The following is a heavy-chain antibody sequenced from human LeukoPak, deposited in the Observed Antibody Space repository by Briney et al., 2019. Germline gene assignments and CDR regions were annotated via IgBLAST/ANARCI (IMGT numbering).Heavy chain of an antibody. D-gene: IGHD6-19*01. J-gene: IGHJ6*04. CDR1: GGSFSSHY. CDR2: INPRGST. Sequence: SETLSLTCGVSGGSFSSHYWTWIRQPPGKGLEWSGEINPRGSTNYNPSLESRVTVSADTSRNQLSLSLTSVTAADSAVYFCARGLRQGSAWSWGPKEKSYQYMDVWSTGTRVIVSS. V-gene: IGHV4-34*01. CDR3: ARGLRQGSAWSWGPKEKSYQYMDV.